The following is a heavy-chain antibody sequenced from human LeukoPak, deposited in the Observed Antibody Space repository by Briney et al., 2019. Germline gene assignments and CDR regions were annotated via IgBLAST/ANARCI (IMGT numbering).Heavy chain of an antibody. D-gene: IGHD3-22*01. J-gene: IGHJ3*02. V-gene: IGHV4-39*07. CDR3: ARDRAYYYDSSGYHGAFDI. CDR1: GGSISSGFYY. CDR2: IEYNEIT. Sequence: SETLSLTCTVSGGSISSGFYYCGWIRQPPGKGLEWIGNIEYNEITYYNPSLKSRVTISVDTSKTQLSLKLNSVTAADTAVYYCARDRAYYYDSSGYHGAFDIWGQGTLVTVSS.